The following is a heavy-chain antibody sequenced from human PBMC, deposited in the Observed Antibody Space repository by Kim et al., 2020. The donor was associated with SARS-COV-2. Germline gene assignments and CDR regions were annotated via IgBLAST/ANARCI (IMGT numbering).Heavy chain of an antibody. CDR3: ATAAAVVVPAAGYYYYYYGMDV. D-gene: IGHD2-2*01. Sequence: ASVKVSCKVSGYTLTELSMHWVRQAPGKGLEWIGGFDPEDGETIYAQKFQGRVTMTEDTSTDTAYMELSSLRSEDTAVYYCATAAAVVVPAAGYYYYYYGMDVWGQGTTVTVSS. CDR2: FDPEDGET. CDR1: GYTLTELS. V-gene: IGHV1-24*01. J-gene: IGHJ6*02.